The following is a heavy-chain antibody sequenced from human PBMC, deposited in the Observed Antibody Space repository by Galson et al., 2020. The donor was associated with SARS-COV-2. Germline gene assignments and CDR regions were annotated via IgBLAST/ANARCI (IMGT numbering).Heavy chain of an antibody. Sequence: GGSLRLSCAVSGFTISSDDMAWVRQAPAKELEWVPGNSGDSGSTYYEASVKGRFTISKDISQNTVYLQMSSLRAEDTAVYYCAKDRDNDYGGHLDLWGRGTLVTVSS. CDR2: NSGDSGST. J-gene: IGHJ5*02. D-gene: IGHD4-17*01. CDR1: GFTISSDD. V-gene: IGHV3-23*01. CDR3: AKDRDNDYGGHLDL.